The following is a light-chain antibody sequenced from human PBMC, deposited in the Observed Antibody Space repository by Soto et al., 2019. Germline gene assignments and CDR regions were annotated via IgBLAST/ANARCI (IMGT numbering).Light chain of an antibody. CDR3: QQYSNWPT. J-gene: IGKJ5*01. CDR1: QTVSDN. Sequence: EIVMTQSPATLSVSPGERATLSCSASQTVSDNLAWYQQKPGQAPRLLIYGASTRATGIPARFSGSGSGTEFTLTISSLQSEDSALYYCQQYSNWPTFGQGTRLEIK. CDR2: GAS. V-gene: IGKV3-15*01.